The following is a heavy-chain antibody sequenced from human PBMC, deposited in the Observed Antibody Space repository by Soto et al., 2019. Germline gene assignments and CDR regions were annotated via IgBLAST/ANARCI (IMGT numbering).Heavy chain of an antibody. J-gene: IGHJ4*02. CDR1: GYTFTSYA. CDR2: INAGNGNT. Sequence: QVQLVKSGAEEKKPGASVEVSCKASGYTFTSYAMHWVRQAPGQRLEWMGWINAGNGNTKYSQKFQGRVTITRDTSASTAYMELSSLRSEDTAVYYCARSSGYYLIDDYWGQGTLVTVSS. CDR3: ARSSGYYLIDDY. D-gene: IGHD3-22*01. V-gene: IGHV1-3*05.